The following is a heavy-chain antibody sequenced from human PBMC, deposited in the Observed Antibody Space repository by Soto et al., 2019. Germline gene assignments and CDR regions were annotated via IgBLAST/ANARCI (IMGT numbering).Heavy chain of an antibody. Sequence: SETLSLTCAVYGGSFSGYYWSWIRQPPGKGLEWIGEINHSGSTNYNPSLKSRVTISVDTSKNQFSLKLSSVTAADTAVYYCARRPNHYYYYYYGMDVWGQGTTVTVSS. CDR2: INHSGST. CDR3: ARRPNHYYYYYYGMDV. CDR1: GGSFSGYY. V-gene: IGHV4-34*01. J-gene: IGHJ6*02.